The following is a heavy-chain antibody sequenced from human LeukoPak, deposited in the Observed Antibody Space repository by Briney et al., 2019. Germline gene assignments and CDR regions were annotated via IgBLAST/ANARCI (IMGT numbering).Heavy chain of an antibody. CDR1: GFTFDDYA. CDR3: AKEFGEGYGDDYYYYGMDV. CDR2: ISWNSGSI. D-gene: IGHD4-17*01. Sequence: GGSLRLSCAASGFTFDDYAMHWVRQAPGKGLEWVSGISWNSGSIGYADSVKGRFTISRDNAKNSLYLQMNSLRAEDTALYYCAKEFGEGYGDDYYYYGMDVWGQGTTVTVS. J-gene: IGHJ6*02. V-gene: IGHV3-9*01.